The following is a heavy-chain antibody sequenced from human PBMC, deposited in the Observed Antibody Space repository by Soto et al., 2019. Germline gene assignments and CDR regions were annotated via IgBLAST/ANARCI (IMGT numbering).Heavy chain of an antibody. CDR2: IYYTGSA. CDR1: SGSISSADYY. V-gene: IGHV4-30-4*01. CDR3: ASGGSSNWFDP. J-gene: IGHJ5*02. D-gene: IGHD1-26*01. Sequence: VQLQESGPGLVKPSQTLSLTCTVSSGSISSADYYWSWIRQPPGKGLEWIGYIYYTGSAYYNPSLQXXVTMSVDTSKNQFSLKVTSVTAAATAVYYCASGGSSNWFDPWGQGTLVTVSS.